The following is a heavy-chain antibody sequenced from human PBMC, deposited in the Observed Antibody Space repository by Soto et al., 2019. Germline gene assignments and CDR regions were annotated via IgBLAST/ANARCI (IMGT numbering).Heavy chain of an antibody. Sequence: ASVKVSCKASGYTFTSYGISWVPQAPGQGLEWMGWISAYNGNTNYAQKLQGRVTMTTDTSTSTAYMELRSLRSDDTAVYYCAREGIFGVVIYYYYGMDVWGQGXTVTVCS. J-gene: IGHJ6*02. CDR3: AREGIFGVVIYYYYGMDV. D-gene: IGHD3-3*01. V-gene: IGHV1-18*01. CDR1: GYTFTSYG. CDR2: ISAYNGNT.